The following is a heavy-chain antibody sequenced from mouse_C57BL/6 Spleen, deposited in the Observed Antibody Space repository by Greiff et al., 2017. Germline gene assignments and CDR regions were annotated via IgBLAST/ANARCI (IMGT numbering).Heavy chain of an antibody. CDR3: ARSGTTVVAKGYFDV. Sequence: VKLMESGAELVKPGASVKISCKASGYAFSSYWMNWVKQRPGKGLEWIGQIYPGDGDTNYNGKFKGKATLTADKSSSTAYMQLSSLTSEDSAVYFCARSGTTVVAKGYFDVWGTGTTVTVSS. J-gene: IGHJ1*03. V-gene: IGHV1-80*01. D-gene: IGHD1-1*01. CDR1: GYAFSSYW. CDR2: IYPGDGDT.